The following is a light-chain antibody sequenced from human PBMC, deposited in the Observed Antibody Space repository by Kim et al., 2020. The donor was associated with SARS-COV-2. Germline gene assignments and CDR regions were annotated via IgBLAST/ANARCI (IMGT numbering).Light chain of an antibody. CDR1: QGIGRD. Sequence: GDRVTITCRASQGIGRDLGWYQQKPGKAPRLLIFTASTLQTGVPPTFSGSGSGTDFTLTISSLQPDDYATYYCLQAYTFPWTFGQGTKV. J-gene: IGKJ1*01. V-gene: IGKV1-6*01. CDR2: TAS. CDR3: LQAYTFPWT.